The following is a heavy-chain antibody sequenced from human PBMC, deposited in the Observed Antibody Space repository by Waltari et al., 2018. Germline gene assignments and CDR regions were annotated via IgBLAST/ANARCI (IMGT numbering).Heavy chain of an antibody. D-gene: IGHD4-17*01. CDR3: ARVFVDGYGDYWYFDL. CDR1: GGSISSGGYY. Sequence: QLQLQESGSGLVKPSQTLSLTCAVSGGSISSGGYYWSWIRQPPGKGLEWIGEINHSGSTNYNPSLKSRVTISVDTSKNQFSLKLSSVTAADTAVYYCARVFVDGYGDYWYFDLWGRGTLVTVSS. J-gene: IGHJ2*01. V-gene: IGHV4-30-2*01. CDR2: INHSGST.